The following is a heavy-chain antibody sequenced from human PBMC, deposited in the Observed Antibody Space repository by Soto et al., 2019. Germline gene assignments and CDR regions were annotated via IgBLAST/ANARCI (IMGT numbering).Heavy chain of an antibody. J-gene: IGHJ4*02. CDR2: IIYSGSA. Sequence: TSETLSLTCTVSGGSISSSDYFWGWIRQPPGKGLEWIGNIIYSGSASYHPSLKSRVTISVDTSKNQFSLKLSSVTAADTAVYYCARAYGDYVFDYWGQGTLVTVSS. CDR1: GGSISSSDYF. V-gene: IGHV4-39*07. CDR3: ARAYGDYVFDY. D-gene: IGHD4-17*01.